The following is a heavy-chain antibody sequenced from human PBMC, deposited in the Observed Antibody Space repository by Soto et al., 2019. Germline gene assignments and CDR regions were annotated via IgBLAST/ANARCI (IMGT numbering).Heavy chain of an antibody. D-gene: IGHD3-3*01. CDR1: GYSFTSFW. CDR2: IDPSGSYT. CDR3: ARPHYDVLSGYEYYFDY. J-gene: IGHJ4*02. V-gene: IGHV5-10-1*01. Sequence: GESLKISCQASGYSFTSFWISWVRQTPGKGLEWMGRIDPSGSYTNYNPSFQGHVTISADKSVNTAYLQWSSLRASDSAIYYCARPHYDVLSGYEYYFDYWGQGTLVTVSS.